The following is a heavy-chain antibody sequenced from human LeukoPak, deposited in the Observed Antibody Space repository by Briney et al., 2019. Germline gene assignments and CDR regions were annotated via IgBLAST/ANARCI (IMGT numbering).Heavy chain of an antibody. CDR2: ISGSGGST. CDR3: AKQRRQWLDNWFDP. D-gene: IGHD6-19*01. CDR1: GFTFSSYA. J-gene: IGHJ5*02. V-gene: IGHV3-23*01. Sequence: GGSLRLSCAASGFTFSSYAMSWVRQAPGKGLEWVSAISGSGGSTYYADSVKGRFTISRDNSKNTLYLQMNSLRAEDAAVYYCAKQRRQWLDNWFDPWGQGTLVTVSS.